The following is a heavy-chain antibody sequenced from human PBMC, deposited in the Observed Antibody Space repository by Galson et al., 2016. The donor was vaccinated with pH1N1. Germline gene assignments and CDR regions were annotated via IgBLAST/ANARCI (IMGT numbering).Heavy chain of an antibody. V-gene: IGHV3-23*01. CDR1: GFIFSNFA. J-gene: IGHJ3*01. Sequence: SLRLSCAASGFIFSNFAISWVRQAPGKGLEWISAICGGGGSTYYADSVKGRVTISRDNAKSKLYLQMNTLRAEDTAVYYCARDNLRGSGSPDASDVWGQGTMVTVS. D-gene: IGHD3-10*02. CDR2: ICGGGGST. CDR3: ARDNLRGSGSPDASDV.